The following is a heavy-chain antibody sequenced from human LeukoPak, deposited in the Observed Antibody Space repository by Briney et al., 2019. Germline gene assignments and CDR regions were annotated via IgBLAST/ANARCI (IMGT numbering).Heavy chain of an antibody. Sequence: GGSLRLSCAASGFTFSSYAMSWVRQAPGKGLEWVSVIYAGGSTYYGDSVKGRFTISRDNSKNTLYLQMNSLRAEDTAVYYCARDSSLARPLDPFDMWGQGTMVTVSS. V-gene: IGHV3-53*01. D-gene: IGHD6-6*01. CDR1: GFTFSSYA. J-gene: IGHJ3*02. CDR3: ARDSSLARPLDPFDM. CDR2: IYAGGST.